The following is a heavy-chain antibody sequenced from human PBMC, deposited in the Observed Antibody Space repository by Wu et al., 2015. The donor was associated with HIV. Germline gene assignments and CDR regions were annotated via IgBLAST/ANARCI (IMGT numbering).Heavy chain of an antibody. CDR3: ASLAIWFGG. V-gene: IGHV1-18*01. CDR2: ISPYDGDT. CDR1: GYRFISYG. Sequence: QVQLVQSGAEVKKPGASVKVSCKTSGYRFISYGFSWLRQAPGQGLEWMGWISPYDGDTNYAQKFQDRLIMTTDSSTNTAYMELSSLRSEDTAVYYCASLAIWFGGWGQGTLVTVSS. J-gene: IGHJ4*02. D-gene: IGHD3-10*01.